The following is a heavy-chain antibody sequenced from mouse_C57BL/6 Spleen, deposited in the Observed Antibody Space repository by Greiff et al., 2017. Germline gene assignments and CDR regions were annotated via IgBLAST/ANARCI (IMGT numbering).Heavy chain of an antibody. CDR1: GYSITSGYY. CDR3: ARERFYDGYSAWFAG. V-gene: IGHV3-6*01. Sequence: EVQLQQSGPGLVKPSQSLSLTCSVTGYSITSGYYWNWIRQFPGNKLEWMGYLSYDGSNNYNPSLKNRISITRDTSKNQFFLKLNSVTTEDTATYYCARERFYDGYSAWFAGWGQGTLVTVSA. J-gene: IGHJ3*01. CDR2: LSYDGSN. D-gene: IGHD2-3*01.